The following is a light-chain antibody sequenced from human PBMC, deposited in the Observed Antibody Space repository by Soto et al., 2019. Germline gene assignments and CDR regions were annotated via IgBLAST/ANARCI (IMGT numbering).Light chain of an antibody. J-gene: IGKJ2*01. CDR3: QQTNNTPRGT. V-gene: IGKV1-39*01. Sequence: DIQMTQSPSSLSASVGDRVTITCRASQSISSNLNWYQQKPGKAPKLLIYAASRLQSGVPSRFRGSGSGTDFTLTISSLQPEDFATYYCQQTNNTPRGTFGQGTKVEIK. CDR1: QSISSN. CDR2: AAS.